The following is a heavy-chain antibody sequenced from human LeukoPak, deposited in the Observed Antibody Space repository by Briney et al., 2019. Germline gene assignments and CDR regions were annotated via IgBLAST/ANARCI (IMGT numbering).Heavy chain of an antibody. D-gene: IGHD6-19*01. Sequence: ASVKVSCKASGYTFTGYYMHWVRQAPGQGLEWMGWINPNSGGTNYAQMFQGRVTMTRDTSISTAYMELSRLRSDDTAVYYCARDEVPGSSGWYQHAEYFQHWGQGTLVTVSS. CDR3: ARDEVPGSSGWYQHAEYFQH. CDR2: INPNSGGT. V-gene: IGHV1-2*02. CDR1: GYTFTGYY. J-gene: IGHJ1*01.